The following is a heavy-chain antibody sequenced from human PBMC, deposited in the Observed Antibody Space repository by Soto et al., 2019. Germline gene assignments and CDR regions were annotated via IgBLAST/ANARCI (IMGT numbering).Heavy chain of an antibody. Sequence: EVQLEESGGALVQPGRSLRLSCAASGFTFDDYAMHWVRQVLGKGLEWVSSISCNSGNIGYADSVKGRFTTSRDNAKNSLYLQMNRLRPGDTALYYCVRSKGGYSYGTPFDYWGQGTLVTVSS. CDR2: ISCNSGNI. CDR3: VRSKGGYSYGTPFDY. D-gene: IGHD5-18*01. V-gene: IGHV3-9*01. CDR1: GFTFDDYA. J-gene: IGHJ4*02.